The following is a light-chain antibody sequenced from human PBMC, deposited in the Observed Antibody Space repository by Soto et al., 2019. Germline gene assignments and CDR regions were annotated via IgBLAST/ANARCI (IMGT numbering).Light chain of an antibody. V-gene: IGKV1-39*01. CDR3: HQSYDIPT. CDR1: QGIGND. CDR2: AAS. Sequence: DIQMTQSPSSLSASVGDRVTITCRASQGIGNDLGWYQQKPGKAPKLLIYAASSLQSGVPSRFSGSGSGTDFTLTVSSLQPEDFATYYCHQSYDIPTFGQGTRLEI. J-gene: IGKJ5*01.